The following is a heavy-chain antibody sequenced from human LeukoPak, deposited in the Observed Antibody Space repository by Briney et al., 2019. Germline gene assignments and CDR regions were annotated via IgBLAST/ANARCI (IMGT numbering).Heavy chain of an antibody. D-gene: IGHD7-27*01. CDR3: ARSPGPFDY. Sequence: AGGSLRLSCAASGLTFSRYAMYWVRQAPGKGLEWVAVISYDGSNKYYADSVKGRFTISRDNSKNTLYLQMNSLRAEDTAVYYCARSPGPFDYWGQGTLVTVSS. V-gene: IGHV3-30-3*01. CDR2: ISYDGSNK. CDR1: GLTFSRYA. J-gene: IGHJ4*02.